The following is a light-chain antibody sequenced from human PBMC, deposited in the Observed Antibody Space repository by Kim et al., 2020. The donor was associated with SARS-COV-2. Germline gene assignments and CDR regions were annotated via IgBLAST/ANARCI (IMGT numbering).Light chain of an antibody. V-gene: IGLV3-1*01. CDR1: KLGDKY. CDR2: QDS. J-gene: IGLJ2*01. Sequence: YELTQPPSVSVSPGQTASITCSGDKLGDKYACWYQQKPGQSPVLVIYQDSKRPSGIPERFSGSNSGNTATLTISGTQAMDEADYYCQAWDSSTEVFGGGTQLTVL. CDR3: QAWDSSTEV.